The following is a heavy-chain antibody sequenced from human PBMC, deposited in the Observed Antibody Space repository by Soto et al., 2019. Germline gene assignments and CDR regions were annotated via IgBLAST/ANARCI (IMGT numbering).Heavy chain of an antibody. CDR1: GGSISRYY. D-gene: IGHD2-2*01. CDR3: VRTFPPAPRVVLSHNWFVP. V-gene: IGHV4-59*01. Sequence: SETLSLTRTVSGGSISRYYWGWFRQPPGEGLEWIGYIYYSGSTNYTPSLKSRVTISIDTSKNQISLKLNSVTAADTAVYFCVRTFPPAPRVVLSHNWFVPWGPGTLVTVSS. CDR2: IYYSGST. J-gene: IGHJ5*02.